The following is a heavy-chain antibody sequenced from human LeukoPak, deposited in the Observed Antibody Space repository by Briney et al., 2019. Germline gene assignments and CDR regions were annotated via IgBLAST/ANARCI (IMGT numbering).Heavy chain of an antibody. CDR3: ARAKPKNMVRGLIMRRESRYYFDY. CDR1: GFTFSIYA. V-gene: IGHV3-30*04. Sequence: GGSLRLSCAASGFTFSIYAMHWVRQAPGKGLEWVAVISYDGSDKYYADSVKGRFTISRDNSKNTLYLQMNSLRAEDTAVYYCARAKPKNMVRGLIMRRESRYYFDYWGQGTLVTVSS. D-gene: IGHD3-10*01. CDR2: ISYDGSDK. J-gene: IGHJ4*02.